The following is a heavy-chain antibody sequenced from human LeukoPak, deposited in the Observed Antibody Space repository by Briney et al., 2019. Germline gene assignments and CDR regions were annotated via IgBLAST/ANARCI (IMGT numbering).Heavy chain of an antibody. CDR3: ARQGNSGTSGWYY. V-gene: IGHV3-11*06. CDR1: GFIFSDYY. Sequence: PGGSLRLSCAASGFIFSDYYMSWIRQAPGRGLEWVSYISSSSSYTTYADSVEGRFTISRDNAKNSLFLQMNSVRAEDTAVYYCARQGNSGTSGWYYWGQGTLVTVSA. CDR2: ISSSSSYT. D-gene: IGHD6-19*01. J-gene: IGHJ4*02.